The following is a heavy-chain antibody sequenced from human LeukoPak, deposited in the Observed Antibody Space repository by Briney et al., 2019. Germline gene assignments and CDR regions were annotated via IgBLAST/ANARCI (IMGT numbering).Heavy chain of an antibody. V-gene: IGHV3-30*04. J-gene: IGHJ4*02. CDR3: AREGWFGEYYFDY. CDR2: ISYDGSNK. Sequence: PGGSLRLSCAASGFTFSSYAMHWVRQAPGKGLEWVAVISYDGSNKYYADSVKGRFTISRDNSKNTLYLQMNSLRAEDTAVYYCAREGWFGEYYFDYWGQGTLVTVSS. D-gene: IGHD3-10*01. CDR1: GFTFSSYA.